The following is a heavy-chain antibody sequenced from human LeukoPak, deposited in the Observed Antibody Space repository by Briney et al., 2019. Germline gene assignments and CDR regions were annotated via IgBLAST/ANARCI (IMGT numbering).Heavy chain of an antibody. CDR3: ARWDGYYGSGSSFDY. J-gene: IGHJ4*02. D-gene: IGHD3-10*01. CDR1: RGTFSTYG. CDR2: IIIISGTT. V-gene: IGHV1-69*13. Sequence: SVRVSCKVSRGTFSTYGIGWLRQAPGQGPEWMGGIIIISGTTKYAQTFQGRVMFTADESTSTAYMEVGSLRSDDTAVYYCARWDGYYGSGSSFDYWGQGTLVTVSS.